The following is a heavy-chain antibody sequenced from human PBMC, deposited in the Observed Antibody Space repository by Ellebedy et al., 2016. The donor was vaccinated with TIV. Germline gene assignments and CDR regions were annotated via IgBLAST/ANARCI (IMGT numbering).Heavy chain of an antibody. CDR2: IYRGGST. V-gene: IGHV3-66*01. J-gene: IGHJ4*02. Sequence: GESLKISCAASGFTVSSNYMSWVRQAPGKGLEWVSVIYRGGSTYYADSVKGRFTISRDNSKNTLYLQMNSLRAEETAVYYCARGGYGCDYWGQGTLATVSS. CDR3: ARGGYGCDY. D-gene: IGHD3-10*01. CDR1: GFTVSSNY.